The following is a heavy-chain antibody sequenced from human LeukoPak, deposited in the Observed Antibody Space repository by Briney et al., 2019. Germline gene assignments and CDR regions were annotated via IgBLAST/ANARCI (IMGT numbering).Heavy chain of an antibody. D-gene: IGHD1-26*01. CDR1: GFTFSSYG. V-gene: IGHV3-30*02. J-gene: IGHJ6*03. CDR3: ASLGLSYLDYYYYMDV. Sequence: GGSLRLSCAASGFTFSSYGMHWVRQAPGKGLEWVAFIRYDGSNKYYADSVKGRFTISRDNSKNTLCLQMNSLRAEDTAVYYCASLGLSYLDYYYYMDVWGKGTTVTVSS. CDR2: IRYDGSNK.